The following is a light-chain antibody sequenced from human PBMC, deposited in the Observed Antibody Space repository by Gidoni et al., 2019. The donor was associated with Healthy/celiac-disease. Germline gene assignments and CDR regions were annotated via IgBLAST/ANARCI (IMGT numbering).Light chain of an antibody. Sequence: EIVLTQSPGTLSLSPGERATLSCRASQSVSSSYLAWYQQKPGQAPRLLIYGASSRATGIPDRFSGSGSGTDCTLTISRLEPEDFAVYYCQQYDTSPPCSFGQGTKLEIK. J-gene: IGKJ2*04. CDR2: GAS. CDR1: QSVSSSY. CDR3: QQYDTSPPCS. V-gene: IGKV3-20*01.